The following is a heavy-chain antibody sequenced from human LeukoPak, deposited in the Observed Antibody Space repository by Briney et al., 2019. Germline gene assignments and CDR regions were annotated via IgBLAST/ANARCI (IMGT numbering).Heavy chain of an antibody. CDR3: AREANYDILTGYFGYYYMDV. Sequence: SETLSLTCTVSGGSISSYYWNWIRQPAGKGLEWIGRIYTSGTTNYNPSLRSRVTISVDTSKNQFSLKLSSVTAADTAVYYCAREANYDILTGYFGYYYMDVWGKGTTVTISS. V-gene: IGHV4-4*07. J-gene: IGHJ6*03. CDR1: GGSISSYY. CDR2: IYTSGTT. D-gene: IGHD3-9*01.